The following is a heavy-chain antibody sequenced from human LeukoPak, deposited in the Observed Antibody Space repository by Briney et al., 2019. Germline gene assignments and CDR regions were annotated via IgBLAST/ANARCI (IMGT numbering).Heavy chain of an antibody. Sequence: VEALKISCQCSGYSFTSYWIGWVRQMPGKGLEWMGIIYPGDSDTIYSPSFQGQVTISADKSISTAYLQCSGLTASTTACYYWASSNVYYDSSGFFDYWGHGTLVTVSS. J-gene: IGHJ4*01. CDR1: GYSFTSYW. D-gene: IGHD3-22*01. CDR2: IYPGDSDT. CDR3: ASSNVYYDSSGFFDY. V-gene: IGHV5-51*01.